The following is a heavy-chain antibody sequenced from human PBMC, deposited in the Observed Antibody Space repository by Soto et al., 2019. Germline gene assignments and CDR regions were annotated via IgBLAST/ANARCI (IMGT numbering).Heavy chain of an antibody. Sequence: GGSLRLSCAASGFTFSSYGMHWVRQAPGKGLEWVALVSYDGSNKNYAASVKGRFAISRDNSKNTLYLQMNMLRTEDAAVYYCARDGDPYYDILTGLLGNWFDPWGQGTLVTVSS. CDR1: GFTFSSYG. D-gene: IGHD3-9*01. CDR2: VSYDGSNK. J-gene: IGHJ5*02. V-gene: IGHV3-30*03. CDR3: ARDGDPYYDILTGLLGNWFDP.